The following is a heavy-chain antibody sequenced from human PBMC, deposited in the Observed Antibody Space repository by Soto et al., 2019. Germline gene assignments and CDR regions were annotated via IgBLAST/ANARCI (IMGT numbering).Heavy chain of an antibody. CDR1: GFTFSSYA. CDR3: ARGSHSITWPEYFQH. J-gene: IGHJ1*01. Sequence: QVQLVESGGGVVQPGRSLRLSCAASGFTFSSYAMHWVRQAPGKGLEWVAVISYDGSNEYYADSVKGRFTISKDNSKNTLYLQMNSLRAEDTAVYYCARGSHSITWPEYFQHWGQGTLLTVSS. V-gene: IGHV3-30-3*01. D-gene: IGHD6-13*01. CDR2: ISYDGSNE.